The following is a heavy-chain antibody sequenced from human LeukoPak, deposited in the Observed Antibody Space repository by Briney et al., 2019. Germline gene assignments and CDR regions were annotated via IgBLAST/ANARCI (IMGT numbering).Heavy chain of an antibody. D-gene: IGHD1-26*01. V-gene: IGHV3-7*01. J-gene: IGHJ4*02. CDR2: IKGDGSQI. Sequence: GGSLRLSCAASGFTFSSCWMRWVRQTPAKGLEWVANIKGDGSQINYLDSVKGRFTISRDNARNSLSLQMNSLTADDTGVYYCAREGLPYSADYWGQGTLVTVSS. CDR1: GFTFSSCW. CDR3: AREGLPYSADY.